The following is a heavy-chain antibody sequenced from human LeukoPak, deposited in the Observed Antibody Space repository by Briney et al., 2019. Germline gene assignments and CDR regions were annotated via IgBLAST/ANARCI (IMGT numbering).Heavy chain of an antibody. J-gene: IGHJ5*02. CDR3: ARDEYDYGDYGVDP. V-gene: IGHV1-69*13. Sequence: ASVKVSCKASGYTFTSYYMHWVRQAPGQGLEWMGGIIPIFGTANYAQKFQGRVTITADESTSTAYMELSSLRSEDTAVYYCARDEYDYGDYGVDPWGQGTLVTVSS. D-gene: IGHD4-17*01. CDR1: GYTFTSYY. CDR2: IIPIFGTA.